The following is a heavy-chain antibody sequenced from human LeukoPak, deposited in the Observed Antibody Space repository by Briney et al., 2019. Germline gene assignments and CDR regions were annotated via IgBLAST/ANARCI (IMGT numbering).Heavy chain of an antibody. CDR3: ARGHRVGLTSRWFDP. V-gene: IGHV4-59*02. D-gene: IGHD1-26*01. CDR2: IYYNGST. CDR1: GDSVSSNY. Sequence: PSETLSLTCTVSGDSVSSNYWTWIRQPPGKGPEWIGYIYYNGSTNYSPSLKSRVTISIDTSKNQFSLKLSSVTAADTAVYSCARGHRVGLTSRWFDPWGQGILVTVSS. J-gene: IGHJ5*02.